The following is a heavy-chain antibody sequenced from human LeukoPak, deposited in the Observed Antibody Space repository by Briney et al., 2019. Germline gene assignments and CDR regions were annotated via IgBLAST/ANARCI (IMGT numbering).Heavy chain of an antibody. Sequence: SETLSLTCTVSGGPTSSSRYFRGWIRQPPGKGLEWIGSINYSGSTYYNPSLKSRATISVDTSTNQFSLKLSSVTVADTAVFYCARLSPYLGSGSSAFPGDFWGQGTLVTVSS. D-gene: IGHD3-10*01. J-gene: IGHJ4*02. CDR2: INYSGST. CDR3: ARLSPYLGSGSSAFPGDF. CDR1: GGPTSSSRYF. V-gene: IGHV4-39*01.